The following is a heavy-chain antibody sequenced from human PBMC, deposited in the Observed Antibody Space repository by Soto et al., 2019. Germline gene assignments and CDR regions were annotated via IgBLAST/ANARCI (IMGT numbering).Heavy chain of an antibody. Sequence: QVQLVESGGGVVQPGRSLRLSCAASGFTFSSYGMHWVRQAPGKGLEWVAVIWYDGSNKYYADSVKGRFTISRDNSKNTLYLQMNSLRAEDTAVYYCARDLWAAAGTPSRDYYYGMDVWGQGTTVTVSS. CDR3: ARDLWAAAGTPSRDYYYGMDV. D-gene: IGHD6-13*01. CDR2: IWYDGSNK. J-gene: IGHJ6*02. CDR1: GFTFSSYG. V-gene: IGHV3-33*01.